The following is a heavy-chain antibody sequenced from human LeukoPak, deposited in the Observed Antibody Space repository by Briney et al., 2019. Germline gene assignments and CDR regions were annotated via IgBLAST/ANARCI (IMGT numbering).Heavy chain of an antibody. CDR3: AKDTRGYYDSSGSFDY. CDR2: ISSSSSYI. CDR1: GFTFSSYS. V-gene: IGHV3-21*04. Sequence: GGSLRLSCAASGFTFSSYSMNWVRQAPGKGLEWVSSISSSSSYIYYADSVKGRFTISRDNAKNSLYLQMNSLRAEDTALYYCAKDTRGYYDSSGSFDYWGQGTLVTVSS. D-gene: IGHD3-22*01. J-gene: IGHJ4*02.